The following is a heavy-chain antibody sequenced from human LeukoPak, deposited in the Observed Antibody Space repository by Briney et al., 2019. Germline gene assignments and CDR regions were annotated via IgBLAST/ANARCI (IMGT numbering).Heavy chain of an antibody. CDR2: IYSGGST. Sequence: GGSLRLSCVASGFTVSSNYMSWVRQAPGKGLEWVSVIYSGGSTYYADSVKGRSTISRDNSENTLYLQMNSLRAEDTAVYYCARDGLYCSGGSCYNYWGQGTLVTVSS. CDR1: GFTVSSNY. CDR3: ARDGLYCSGGSCYNY. J-gene: IGHJ4*02. D-gene: IGHD2-15*01. V-gene: IGHV3-53*01.